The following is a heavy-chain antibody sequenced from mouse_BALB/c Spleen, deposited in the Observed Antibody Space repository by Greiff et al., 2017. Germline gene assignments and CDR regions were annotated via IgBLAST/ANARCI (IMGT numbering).Heavy chain of an antibody. Sequence: VMLVESGPGLVAPSQSLSITCTVSGFSLTSYGVHWVRQPPGKGLEWLGVIWAGGSTNYNSALMSRLSISKDNSKSQVFLKMNSLQTDDTAMYYCAREAPARGFAYWGQGTLVTVSA. CDR2: IWAGGST. CDR1: GFSLTSYG. J-gene: IGHJ3*01. CDR3: AREAPARGFAY. V-gene: IGHV2-9*02.